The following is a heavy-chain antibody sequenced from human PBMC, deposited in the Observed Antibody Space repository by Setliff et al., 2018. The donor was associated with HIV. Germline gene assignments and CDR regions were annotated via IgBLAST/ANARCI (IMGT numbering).Heavy chain of an antibody. Sequence: PSETLSLTCTVSGGSTSSSSYYWGWIRQPPGKGLEWIGSIYYSGSTYYNPSLKSRVTISVDTSKNQFSLNLSSVTVADTAVDYCARHISDFWSNYQTPFDYWGQGTLVTVSS. CDR3: ARHISDFWSNYQTPFDY. J-gene: IGHJ4*02. D-gene: IGHD3-3*01. CDR2: IYYSGST. CDR1: GGSTSSSSYY. V-gene: IGHV4-39*01.